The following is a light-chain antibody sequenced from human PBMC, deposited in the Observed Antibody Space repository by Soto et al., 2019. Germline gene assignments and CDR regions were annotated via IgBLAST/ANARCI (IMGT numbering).Light chain of an antibody. CDR2: DND. CDR1: DSNIGENF. Sequence: QSVLTQPPSVSAAPGQKVTISCSGIDSNIGENFVSWYQQFPGTAPELIIYDNDKRPSGIPDRFSASKSGTSATLRITGLRTGDEADYYCGTWDTSLSAGVIGGGTQLTVL. CDR3: GTWDTSLSAGV. V-gene: IGLV1-51*01. J-gene: IGLJ2*01.